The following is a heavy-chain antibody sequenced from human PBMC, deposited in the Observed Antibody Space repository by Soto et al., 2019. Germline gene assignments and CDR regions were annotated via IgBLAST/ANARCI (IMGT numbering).Heavy chain of an antibody. D-gene: IGHD2-8*02. CDR1: GFPYSTYA. Sequence: EVQLLESGGGLVQPGGSLRLSCTVSGFPYSTYAMNWVRQAPGKGLEWVSTISGGGGSTEYADSVKGRFSGSRDNLKNTLYLEMNSLRGEDTAVYYCAVSPEECQLVSGGGQLDYWGQGTLVTVSS. CDR3: AVSPEECQLVSGGGQLDY. CDR2: ISGGGGST. J-gene: IGHJ4*02. V-gene: IGHV3-23*01.